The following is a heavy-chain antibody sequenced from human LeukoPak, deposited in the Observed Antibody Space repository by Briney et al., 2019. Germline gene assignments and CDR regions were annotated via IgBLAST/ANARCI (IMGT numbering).Heavy chain of an antibody. V-gene: IGHV6-1*01. CDR2: TYYRSKWYT. CDR3: ARDLEPYYGSGSYYKRGYQFDY. Sequence: SQTLSLTCAISGDSVSSNSAAWSWIRQSPSRGLEWLGRTYYRSKWYTEYAVSVKSRITINPDTSKNQFSLQLNSVTPEDTAVYYCARDLEPYYGSGSYYKRGYQFDYWGQGTLVTVSS. J-gene: IGHJ4*02. CDR1: GDSVSSNSAA. D-gene: IGHD3-10*01.